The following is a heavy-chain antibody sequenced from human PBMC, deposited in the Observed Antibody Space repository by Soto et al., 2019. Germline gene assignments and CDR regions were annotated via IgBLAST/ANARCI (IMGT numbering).Heavy chain of an antibody. V-gene: IGHV3-23*01. CDR3: AKIDAVATIVCAFGI. CDR2: ISGSGGST. J-gene: IGHJ3*02. Sequence: EVQLLESGGGLVQPGGSLRLSCAASGFTFSSYAMSWVRQAPGKGLEWVSAISGSGGSTYYADSVKGRFTIARDNSKNALYHQINSLRAGNTAVYYCAKIDAVATIVCAFGIWGQGTMVTFSS. CDR1: GFTFSSYA. D-gene: IGHD5-12*01.